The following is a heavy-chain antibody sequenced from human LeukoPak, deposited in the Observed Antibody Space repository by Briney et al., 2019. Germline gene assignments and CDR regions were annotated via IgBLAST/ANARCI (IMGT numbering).Heavy chain of an antibody. J-gene: IGHJ5*02. CDR2: INHSGST. CDR1: GGSFSGYY. Sequence: PSETLSLTCAVYGGSFSGYYWSWIRQPPGKGLEWIGEINHSGSTNYNPSLKSRVTISVDTSKNQFSLKLSSVTAADTAVYCCARGGSSGWPANPWGQGTLVTVSS. D-gene: IGHD6-19*01. V-gene: IGHV4-34*01. CDR3: ARGGSSGWPANP.